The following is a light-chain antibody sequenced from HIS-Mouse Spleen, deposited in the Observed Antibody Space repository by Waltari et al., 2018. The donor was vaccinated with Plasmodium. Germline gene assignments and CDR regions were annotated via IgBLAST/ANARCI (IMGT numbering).Light chain of an antibody. CDR2: GAS. CDR1: QSVSSN. J-gene: IGKJ3*01. Sequence: EIVMTQSQATLSVSPGERDTLSCRASQSVSSNLAWYQQKPGQAPRLLIYGASTRATGVPARFSGSVSGTEFTLTISSLQSEDLSVYYCQQYNNWSFTFGPGTKVDIK. CDR3: QQYNNWSFT. V-gene: IGKV3-15*01.